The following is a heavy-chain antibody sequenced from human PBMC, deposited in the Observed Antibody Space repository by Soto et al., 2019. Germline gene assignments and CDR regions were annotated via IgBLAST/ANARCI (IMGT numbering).Heavy chain of an antibody. CDR2: MNPNSGNI. J-gene: IGHJ6*02. D-gene: IGHD2-2*01. CDR1: GYTFTNYD. CDR3: ARSVVESRPYYFGLDV. V-gene: IGHV1-8*01. Sequence: QVQLVQSGAEVRKPGASVRVSCKASGYTFTNYDINWVRQATGQGLEWMGWMNPNSGNIGYAQQFQGRVTMTSNTFIRTAYLELTSLTTEDTAVYYCARSVVESRPYYFGLDVWGQGTTVGVSS.